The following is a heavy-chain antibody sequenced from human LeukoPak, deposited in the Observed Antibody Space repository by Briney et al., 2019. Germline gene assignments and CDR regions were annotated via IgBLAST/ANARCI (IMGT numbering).Heavy chain of an antibody. CDR3: ASSRGVRDYDSSSLYYFDY. CDR1: GYTVTYYY. V-gene: IGHV1-2*02. CDR2: INPNSGGT. D-gene: IGHD3-22*01. Sequence: ASVKVSCKASGYTVTYYYIHWGRLAPGQGLEWMGWINPNSGGTKYAQQFQGRVTMTRDTSISTPYMELSRLTSDDTAVKYCASSRGVRDYDSSSLYYFDYWGQGTLVTVSS. J-gene: IGHJ4*02.